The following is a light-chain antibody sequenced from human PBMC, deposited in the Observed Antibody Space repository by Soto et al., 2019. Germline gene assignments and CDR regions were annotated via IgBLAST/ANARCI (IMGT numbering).Light chain of an antibody. V-gene: IGLV2-23*01. CDR3: CSYAGSSTPWV. CDR1: SSDVGSYNL. Sequence: SVLTQPASVSGSPGQSITISCTGTSSDVGSYNLVSWYQQHPGKAPKLMIYEGSKRPSGVSNRFSGSKSGNTASLTISGLQAEDEADYYCCSYAGSSTPWVFGGGTQLTVL. CDR2: EGS. J-gene: IGLJ3*02.